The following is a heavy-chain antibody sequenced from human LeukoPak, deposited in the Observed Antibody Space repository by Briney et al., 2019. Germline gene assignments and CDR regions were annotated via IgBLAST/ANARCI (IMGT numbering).Heavy chain of an antibody. D-gene: IGHD1-26*01. CDR3: ARGVLVGATSSDDY. CDR2: IYTSGST. CDR1: GGSISSYY. J-gene: IGHJ4*02. Sequence: KASETRSLTCTVSGGSISSYYWSWIRQPAGKGLEWIGRIYTSGSTNYNPSLKSRVTMSVDTSKNQFSLKLSSVTAADTAVYYCARGVLVGATSSDDYWGQGTLVTVSS. V-gene: IGHV4-4*07.